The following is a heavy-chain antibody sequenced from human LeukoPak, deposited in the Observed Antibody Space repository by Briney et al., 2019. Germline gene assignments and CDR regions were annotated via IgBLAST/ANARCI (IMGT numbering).Heavy chain of an antibody. V-gene: IGHV3-21*01. CDR2: ISSSSSYI. D-gene: IGHD4-23*01. Sequence: GGSLRLSCAASVFTFSSYSMNWVRQAPGKGLEWVSSISSSSSYIYYADSVTGRFTLSRENDKNSLYLQMNSLRAEDTAVYYCARLRWQDYYYYMDVWGKGTTVTISS. J-gene: IGHJ6*03. CDR3: ARLRWQDYYYYMDV. CDR1: VFTFSSYS.